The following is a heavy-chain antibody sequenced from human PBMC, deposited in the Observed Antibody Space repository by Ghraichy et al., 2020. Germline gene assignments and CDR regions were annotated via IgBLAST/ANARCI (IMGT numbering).Heavy chain of an antibody. J-gene: IGHJ4*02. Sequence: GGSLRLSCTASGFTFGDYAMSWFRQAPGKGLEWVGFIRSKAYGGTTEYAASVKGRFTISRDDSKSIAYLQMNSLKTEDTAVYYCTRGAGYYDILTGYYSGYYFDYWGQGTLVTVSS. CDR1: GFTFGDYA. D-gene: IGHD3-9*01. CDR3: TRGAGYYDILTGYYSGYYFDY. CDR2: IRSKAYGGTT. V-gene: IGHV3-49*03.